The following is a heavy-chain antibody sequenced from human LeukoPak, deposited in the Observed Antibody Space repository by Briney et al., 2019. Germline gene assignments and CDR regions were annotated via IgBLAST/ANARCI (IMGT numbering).Heavy chain of an antibody. CDR2: IYYSGST. CDR1: GASVSSGSYY. V-gene: IGHV4-61*03. D-gene: IGHD3-10*01. CDR3: ARDLRELSSYYYGSGSYLGAFDI. J-gene: IGHJ3*02. Sequence: SETLSLTCNVSGASVSSGSYYWSWIRQPPGKELEWIGYIYYSGSTSYNPSLKSRVTISVDTSKNHFSLKLTSVTAADTAVYYCARDLRELSSYYYGSGSYLGAFDIWGQGTMVTVSS.